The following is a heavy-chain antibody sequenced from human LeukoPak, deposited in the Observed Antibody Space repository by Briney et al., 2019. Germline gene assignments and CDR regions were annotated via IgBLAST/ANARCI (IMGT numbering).Heavy chain of an antibody. CDR3: AKLNSGSIYFDY. D-gene: IGHD1-26*01. CDR2: IGSSSKYI. Sequence: GGSLRLSCAASGFTFSSYGFYWVRQAPGKGLEWVSSIGSSSKYIYYADSVKGRFTISRDYANNSLFLQMNSLRAEDTAMYYCAKLNSGSIYFDYWGQGTLVTVSS. V-gene: IGHV3-21*04. CDR1: GFTFSSYG. J-gene: IGHJ4*02.